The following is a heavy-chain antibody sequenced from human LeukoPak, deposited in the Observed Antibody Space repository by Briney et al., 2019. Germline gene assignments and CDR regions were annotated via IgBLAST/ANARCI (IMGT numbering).Heavy chain of an antibody. Sequence: GGSLRLSCAASGFTFSSYGMHWVRQAPGKGLEWVAFIRYDGSNKYYADSVKGRFTIPRDNSKNTLYVQMNSLRTEDTAVYYCAKDFSVYYYDSRVLDYWGQGTLVTVSS. CDR3: AKDFSVYYYDSRVLDY. CDR1: GFTFSSYG. CDR2: IRYDGSNK. D-gene: IGHD3-22*01. J-gene: IGHJ4*02. V-gene: IGHV3-30*02.